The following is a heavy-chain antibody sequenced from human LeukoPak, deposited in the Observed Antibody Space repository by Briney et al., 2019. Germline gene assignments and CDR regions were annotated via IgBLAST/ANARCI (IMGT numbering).Heavy chain of an antibody. CDR3: ARHSERSSWGYYYYYYMDV. D-gene: IGHD6-13*01. CDR1: GGSISSYY. Sequence: ESSETLSLTCTVSGGSISSYYWSWIRQPPGKGLEWIGYIYTSRSTNYNPSLKSRVTISVDTSKNQFSLKLSSVTAADTAVYYCARHSERSSWGYYYYYYMDVWGKGTTVTVSS. V-gene: IGHV4-4*09. J-gene: IGHJ6*03. CDR2: IYTSRST.